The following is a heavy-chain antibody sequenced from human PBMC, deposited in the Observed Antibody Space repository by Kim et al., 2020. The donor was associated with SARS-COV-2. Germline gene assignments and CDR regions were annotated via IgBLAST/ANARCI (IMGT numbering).Heavy chain of an antibody. CDR3: ARGGEYSSPIAFDY. V-gene: IGHV3-66*01. J-gene: IGHJ4*02. Sequence: ADSVKGRFTISRDNAKNTLYLQMNSLRAEDTAVYYCARGGEYSSPIAFDYWGQGTLVTVSS. D-gene: IGHD6-6*01.